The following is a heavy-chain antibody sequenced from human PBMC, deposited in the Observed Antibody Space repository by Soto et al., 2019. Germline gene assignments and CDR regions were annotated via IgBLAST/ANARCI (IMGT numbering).Heavy chain of an antibody. CDR1: GGSIRRGDYY. V-gene: IGHV4-30-4*01. D-gene: IGHD6-13*01. CDR2: VHYSGNT. CDR3: AREIMAADHFDY. Sequence: QIQLHESGPGLVKPSQTLSLTCTVSGGSIRRGDYYWSWIRQTPERGLEWCGYVHYSGNTFYNPSHKSPATISLDTSRNQFSLNLSSVTAADSAVYYCAREIMAADHFDYWGQGALVTVSS. J-gene: IGHJ4*02.